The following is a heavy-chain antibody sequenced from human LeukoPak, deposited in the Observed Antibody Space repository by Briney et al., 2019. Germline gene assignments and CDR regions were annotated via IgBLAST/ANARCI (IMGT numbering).Heavy chain of an antibody. CDR3: VKDLGSAITSALALDV. CDR2: IKPDGSAQ. Sequence: GGSLRLSCAASGFTFSNSWMSWVRQAPGKGLEWVATIKPDGSAQYYVDSVKGRFTISRDTRKNLLHLQMNSLRPDDSAVYYCVKDLGSAITSALALDVWGQGTTVTVSS. CDR1: GFTFSNSW. J-gene: IGHJ6*02. V-gene: IGHV3-7*03. D-gene: IGHD2-15*01.